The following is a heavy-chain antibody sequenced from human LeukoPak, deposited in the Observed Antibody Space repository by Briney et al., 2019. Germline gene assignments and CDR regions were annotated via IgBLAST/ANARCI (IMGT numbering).Heavy chain of an antibody. V-gene: IGHV1-2*02. Sequence: ASVNVSCKASGYTFTGFYIHWVRQAPGQGPEWMGWINPKNGGTNYAQNFQGRVTMTTDTSINTAYMELSWLRSDDTAVYYCARALGRGAIAVAGTEYFQYRGQGTLVTVSS. CDR1: GYTFTGFY. J-gene: IGHJ1*01. D-gene: IGHD6-19*01. CDR3: ARALGRGAIAVAGTEYFQY. CDR2: INPKNGGT.